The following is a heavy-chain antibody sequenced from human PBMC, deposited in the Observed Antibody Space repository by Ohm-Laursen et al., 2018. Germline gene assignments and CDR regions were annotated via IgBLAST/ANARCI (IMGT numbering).Heavy chain of an antibody. J-gene: IGHJ3*02. CDR3: ARDRDESSGYSTDAFDI. V-gene: IGHV4-4*07. Sequence: SDTLSLTCTVSGGSISSYYWSWIRQPAGKGLEWIGRIYTSGSTNYNPSLKSRVTMSVDTSKNQFSLKLSSVTAADTAVYYCARDRDESSGYSTDAFDIWGQGTMVTVSS. D-gene: IGHD3-22*01. CDR1: GGSISSYY. CDR2: IYTSGST.